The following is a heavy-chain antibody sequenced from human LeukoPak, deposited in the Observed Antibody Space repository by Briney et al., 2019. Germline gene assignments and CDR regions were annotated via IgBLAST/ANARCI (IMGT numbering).Heavy chain of an antibody. CDR1: GFTFSNYN. Sequence: HPGGSLRLSCAASGFTFSNYNMHWVRQAPGKGLEWVSYITLSRSTIYYADSVEGRFTISRDNTKNSLYLQMNSLRAEDTAVYYCVGGDYWGQGTLVTVSS. J-gene: IGHJ4*02. CDR3: VGGDY. V-gene: IGHV3-48*04. CDR2: ITLSRSTI.